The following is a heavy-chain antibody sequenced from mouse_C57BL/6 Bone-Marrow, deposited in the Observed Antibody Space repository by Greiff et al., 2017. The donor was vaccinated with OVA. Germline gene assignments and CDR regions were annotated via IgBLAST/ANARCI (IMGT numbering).Heavy chain of an antibody. V-gene: IGHV2-9-1*01. Sequence: VQVVESGPGLVAPSQSLSITCTVSGFSLTSYAISWVRQPPGKGLEWLGVIWTGGGTNYNSALKSRLSISKDNSKSQVFLKMNSLQTDDTARYYCARNGIDPIYDYDGAFAYWGQGTLVTVSA. CDR2: IWTGGGT. CDR1: GFSLTSYA. CDR3: ARNGIDPIYDYDGAFAY. J-gene: IGHJ3*01. D-gene: IGHD2-4*01.